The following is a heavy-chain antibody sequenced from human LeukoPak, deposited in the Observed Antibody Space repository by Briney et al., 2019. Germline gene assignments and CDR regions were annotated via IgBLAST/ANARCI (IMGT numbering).Heavy chain of an antibody. V-gene: IGHV3-23*01. J-gene: IGHJ4*02. CDR1: GFTFSSYA. Sequence: PGGSLRLSCSASGFTFSSYAMHWVRQAPGKGLEWVSAISGTGGTTHYADSVKGRFTISRDNSKNTLYLQMNSLRAEDTAVYFCARGASTASSNFDYWGQGTLLTVSS. D-gene: IGHD2-2*01. CDR2: ISGTGGTT. CDR3: ARGASTASSNFDY.